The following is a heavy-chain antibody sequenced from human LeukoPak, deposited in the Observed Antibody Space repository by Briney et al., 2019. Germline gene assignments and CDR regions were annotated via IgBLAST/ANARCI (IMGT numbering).Heavy chain of an antibody. CDR3: ARHSGSYQTFDH. Sequence: GGSLRLSCAASGFTFSSYAMSWVRQAPGKGLEWVSAISGSGGSTYYADSVKGRFTISRDNSKNTLYLQMNSLRAEDTAVYYCARHSGSYQTFDHWGQGTLVTVSS. J-gene: IGHJ4*02. CDR2: ISGSGGST. V-gene: IGHV3-23*01. CDR1: GFTFSSYA. D-gene: IGHD1-26*01.